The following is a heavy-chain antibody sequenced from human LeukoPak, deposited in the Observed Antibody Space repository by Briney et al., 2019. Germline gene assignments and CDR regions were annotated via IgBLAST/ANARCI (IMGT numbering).Heavy chain of an antibody. CDR2: ISWNSGSI. V-gene: IGHV3-9*01. Sequence: GGSLRLSCAASGFTFDDYAMHWVRQAPGKGLEWVPGISWNSGSIGYADSVKGRFTISRDNAKNSLYLQMNSLRTEDTALYYCAKDSGIAAAGFDYWGQGTLVTVSS. CDR3: AKDSGIAAAGFDY. J-gene: IGHJ4*02. CDR1: GFTFDDYA. D-gene: IGHD6-13*01.